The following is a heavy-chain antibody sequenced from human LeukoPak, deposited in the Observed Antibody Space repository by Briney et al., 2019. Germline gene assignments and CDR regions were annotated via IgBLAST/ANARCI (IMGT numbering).Heavy chain of an antibody. Sequence: SETLSLTCTVSGGSISSSSYYWGWIRQPPGKGLEWIGSIYHSGSSYYNPSLKSRVTISVDTSKNQFSVKLSSVTAADTAVYYCARHSSHYGNVDYWGQGTLVTVSS. J-gene: IGHJ4*02. CDR1: GGSISSSSYY. D-gene: IGHD3-16*01. V-gene: IGHV4-39*01. CDR2: IYHSGSS. CDR3: ARHSSHYGNVDY.